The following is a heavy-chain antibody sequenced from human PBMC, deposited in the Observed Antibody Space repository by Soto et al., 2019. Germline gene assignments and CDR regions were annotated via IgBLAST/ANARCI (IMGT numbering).Heavy chain of an antibody. V-gene: IGHV3-74*01. CDR1: GFTFSNAW. Sequence: GGSLRLSCAASGFTFSNAWMSWVRQAPGKGLEWVGRINSDGSSTSYADSVKGRFTISRDNAKNTLYLQMNSLRAEDTAVYYCALWFGELFAFDIWGQGTMVTVSS. D-gene: IGHD3-10*01. CDR3: ALWFGELFAFDI. CDR2: INSDGSST. J-gene: IGHJ3*02.